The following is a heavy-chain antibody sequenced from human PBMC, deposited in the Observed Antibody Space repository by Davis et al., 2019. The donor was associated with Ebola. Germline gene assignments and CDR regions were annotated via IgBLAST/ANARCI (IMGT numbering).Heavy chain of an antibody. CDR3: ASSVGIAAAGLYYYYGMDV. V-gene: IGHV1-69*05. J-gene: IGHJ6*02. Sequence: SVQVSCKASSGTFSRHAISWVRQAPGQGPVWMGGIILIFGTANYSQKFQGRVTITRDRSMSTAYMELSSLRSEDTAMYYCASSVGIAAAGLYYYYGMDVWGQGTTVTVPS. CDR2: IILIFGTA. D-gene: IGHD6-13*01. CDR1: SGTFSRHA.